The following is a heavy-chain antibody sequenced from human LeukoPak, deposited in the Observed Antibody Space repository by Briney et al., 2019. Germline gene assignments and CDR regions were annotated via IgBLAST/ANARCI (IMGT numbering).Heavy chain of an antibody. D-gene: IGHD6-13*01. V-gene: IGHV4-59*01. J-gene: IGHJ4*02. CDR2: IYYSGST. CDR1: GGSISSYY. CDR3: ARGFYSSSWYLFDY. Sequence: PSETLSLTCTVSGGSISSYYWSWIRQPPGKGLEWIVYIYYSGSTNYNPSLKSRVTISVDTSKNQFSLKLSSVAAADTAVYYCARGFYSSSWYLFDYWGQGTLVTVSS.